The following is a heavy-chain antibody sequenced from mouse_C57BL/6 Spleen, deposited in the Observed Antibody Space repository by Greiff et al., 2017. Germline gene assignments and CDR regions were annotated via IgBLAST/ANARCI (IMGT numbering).Heavy chain of an antibody. CDR2: IDPSDSYT. J-gene: IGHJ3*01. D-gene: IGHD2-4*01. V-gene: IGHV1-69*01. Sequence: QVQLQQPGAELVMPGASVKLSCKASGYTFTSYWMHWVKQRPGQGLEWIGEIDPSDSYTNYPQKFKGKFTMAVDKSSSTAYMQLSSLTSEDSAVYYCARKRPYYDYDEGFAYWGQGTLGTVSA. CDR1: GYTFTSYW. CDR3: ARKRPYYDYDEGFAY.